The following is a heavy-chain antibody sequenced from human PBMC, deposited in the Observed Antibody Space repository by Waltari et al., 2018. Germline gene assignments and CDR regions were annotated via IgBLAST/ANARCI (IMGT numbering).Heavy chain of an antibody. CDR3: ARDGGGWSVDPFDP. D-gene: IGHD6-19*01. CDR1: GYSISSGYY. Sequence: VQLQESGPGLVKPSETLSLTCAVSGYSISSGYYWGWIRQPPGKGLEWIGSIDHSGSTDDNPPLKSRVTISVDTSKNQFALKLSSVTAADPAVYYCARDGGGWSVDPFDPWGQVTLVTVSS. V-gene: IGHV4-38-2*02. J-gene: IGHJ5*02. CDR2: IDHSGST.